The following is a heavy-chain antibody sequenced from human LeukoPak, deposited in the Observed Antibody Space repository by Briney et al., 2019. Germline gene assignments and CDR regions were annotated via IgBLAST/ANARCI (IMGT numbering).Heavy chain of an antibody. J-gene: IGHJ6*02. CDR2: IYYNAST. V-gene: IGHV4-59*08. CDR3: ARHPRNGYNSPYFYYGVVV. CDR1: GGSISRYY. D-gene: IGHD5-24*01. Sequence: PSETLSLTCSVSGGSISRYYGSWMREPPGEGLEWIADIYYNASTNYNPSLKSRVTISVDTSKNQFSLKLSSVTAADTAVYYCARHPRNGYNSPYFYYGVVVWGHGTTVTVSS.